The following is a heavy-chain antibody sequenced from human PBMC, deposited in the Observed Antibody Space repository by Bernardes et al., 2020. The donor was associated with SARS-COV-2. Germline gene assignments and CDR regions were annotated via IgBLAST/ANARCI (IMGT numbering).Heavy chain of an antibody. Sequence: SETLSLTCTVSGGSVSSGTYYWSWIRQSPGKGLEWIGYIYYTGSTNYNLSLKSRVTISISTSKNQFSLKLFSVTAADTAVYYCARHNFDSGGHYPDYWGQGTLVTVSS. CDR3: ARHNFDSGGHYPDY. J-gene: IGHJ4*02. D-gene: IGHD3-22*01. CDR1: GGSVSSGTYY. CDR2: IYYTGST. V-gene: IGHV4-61*01.